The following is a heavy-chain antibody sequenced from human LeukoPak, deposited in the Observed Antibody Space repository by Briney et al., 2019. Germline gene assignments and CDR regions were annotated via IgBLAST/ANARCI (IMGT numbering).Heavy chain of an antibody. Sequence: KPSETLSLTCAVPGGSISSGGYSWSWIRQPPGKGLEWLGYIYHSGSTYYNPSLKSRVTISVDRSKNQFSLKLSSVTAADMALYYCARGVKYYYDSSGYYYWFDPWGQGTLVTVSS. CDR3: ARGVKYYYDSSGYYYWFDP. CDR1: GGSISSGGYS. D-gene: IGHD3-22*01. V-gene: IGHV4-30-2*01. J-gene: IGHJ5*02. CDR2: IYHSGST.